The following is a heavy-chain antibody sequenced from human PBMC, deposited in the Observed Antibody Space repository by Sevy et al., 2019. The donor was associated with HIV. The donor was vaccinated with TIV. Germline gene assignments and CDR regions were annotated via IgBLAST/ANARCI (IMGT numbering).Heavy chain of an antibody. D-gene: IGHD3-10*01. CDR1: GFNFNMYR. CDR3: ATLLMWFGKLPRGLDY. V-gene: IGHV3-21*01. Sequence: GGSLRLSCAASGFNFNMYRMNWVRQAPGKGLEWVSSISSSSSDIKYADSVKGRFTVSRDNAKNSLFLQMNSLRAEDTAVYYCATLLMWFGKLPRGLDYWGQGALVTVSS. J-gene: IGHJ4*02. CDR2: ISSSSSDI.